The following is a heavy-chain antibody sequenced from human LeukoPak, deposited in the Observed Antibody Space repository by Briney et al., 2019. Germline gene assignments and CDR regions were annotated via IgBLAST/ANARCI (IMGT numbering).Heavy chain of an antibody. CDR3: ARDVMYNWNDDAFDI. CDR1: GGTFSSYA. Sequence: SVKVSCKASGGTFSSYAISWVRQAPGQGLEWMGGIIPIFGTANYAQKFQGRATITADKSTSTAYMELSSLRSEDTAVYYCARDVMYNWNDDAFDIWGQGTMVTVSS. J-gene: IGHJ3*02. V-gene: IGHV1-69*06. D-gene: IGHD1-20*01. CDR2: IIPIFGTA.